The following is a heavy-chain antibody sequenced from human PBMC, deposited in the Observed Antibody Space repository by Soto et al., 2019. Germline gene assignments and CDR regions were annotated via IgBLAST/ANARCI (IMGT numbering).Heavy chain of an antibody. J-gene: IGHJ6*03. D-gene: IGHD1-1*01. Sequence: GGSLRLSCAASGFTFSSYSMNWVRQAPGKGLEWVSSISSSSSYIYYADSVKGRFTISRDNAKNSLYLQMNSLRAEDTAVYYCARAGALERLPGDYYYYYMDVWGKGTTVTVSS. CDR1: GFTFSSYS. V-gene: IGHV3-21*01. CDR2: ISSSSSYI. CDR3: ARAGALERLPGDYYYYYMDV.